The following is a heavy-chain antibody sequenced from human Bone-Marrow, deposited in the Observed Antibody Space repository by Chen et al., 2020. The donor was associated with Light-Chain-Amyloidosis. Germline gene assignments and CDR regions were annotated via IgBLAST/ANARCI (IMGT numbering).Heavy chain of an antibody. CDR3: AKAIVSPGLGRQKRGYHFDS. CDR2: ISGSGNSI. Sequence: DVQLLESGGGLVQPGGSLRLSCAASGFIFSNSAMSWVRQAPGKGLEWDSGISGSGNSIFYEDSVKGRFTITRDNSKDTLSLQMNSLRDDYMAIYYCAKAIVSPGLGRQKRGYHFDSWGQGTLVTVSS. D-gene: IGHD1-26*01. J-gene: IGHJ4*02. CDR1: GFIFSNSA. V-gene: IGHV3-23*01.